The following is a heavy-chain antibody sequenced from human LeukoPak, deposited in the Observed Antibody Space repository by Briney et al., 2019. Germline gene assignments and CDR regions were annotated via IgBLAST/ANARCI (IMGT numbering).Heavy chain of an antibody. Sequence: GGSLRLSCAASGFTFDDYGMSWVRQAPGKGLEWVSGINWNGGSTGYADSVKGRFTISRDNSKNTLYLQMNSLRAEDTAIYYCAKKAAMYDSSGSFDDWGQGTLVTV. V-gene: IGHV3-20*04. CDR2: INWNGGST. CDR3: AKKAAMYDSSGSFDD. CDR1: GFTFDDYG. J-gene: IGHJ4*02. D-gene: IGHD3-22*01.